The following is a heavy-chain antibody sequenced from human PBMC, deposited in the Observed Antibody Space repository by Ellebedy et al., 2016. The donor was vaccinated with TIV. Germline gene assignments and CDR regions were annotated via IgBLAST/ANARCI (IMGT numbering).Heavy chain of an antibody. Sequence: SVKVSXXASGGTFISYAISWVRQAPGQGLEWMGRIIPIVDIPNYAQNFQGRVSITADKSTSTAYMELSSLKSDDTAMYYCARVNQWQGFDLWGQGTLVTVSS. CDR1: GGTFISYA. CDR2: IIPIVDIP. J-gene: IGHJ5*02. V-gene: IGHV1-69*04. D-gene: IGHD6-19*01. CDR3: ARVNQWQGFDL.